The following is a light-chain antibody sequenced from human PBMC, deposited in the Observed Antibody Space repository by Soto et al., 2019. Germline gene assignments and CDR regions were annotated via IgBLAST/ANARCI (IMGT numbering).Light chain of an antibody. J-gene: IGLJ3*02. CDR2: NTN. Sequence: QAVVTQEPSFSVSPGGTVTLTCGLSSGSVSTSHYPSWYHQTPGQAPRTLIYNTNSRSSGVPDRLSGSILGNKAALTIAGAQAEDESDYYCVLYMGSDVMFGGGTQLTVL. CDR1: SGSVSTSHY. V-gene: IGLV8-61*01. CDR3: VLYMGSDVM.